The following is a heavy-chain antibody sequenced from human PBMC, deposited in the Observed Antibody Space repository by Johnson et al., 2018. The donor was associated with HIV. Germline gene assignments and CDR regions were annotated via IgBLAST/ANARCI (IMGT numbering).Heavy chain of an antibody. D-gene: IGHD2-15*01. CDR1: GFTFSSYA. CDR3: ARGYWSGGSCYSEYALDI. Sequence: VQLVESGGGVVQPGRSLRLSCAASGFTFSSYAMHWVRQAPGKGLDWVAVISYDGSNKYYPDSVKGRFTISRDNSKNTLYLQMNSLRAEDTAVYYCARGYWSGGSCYSEYALDIWGQGTMVTVSS. CDR2: ISYDGSNK. V-gene: IGHV3-30-3*01. J-gene: IGHJ3*02.